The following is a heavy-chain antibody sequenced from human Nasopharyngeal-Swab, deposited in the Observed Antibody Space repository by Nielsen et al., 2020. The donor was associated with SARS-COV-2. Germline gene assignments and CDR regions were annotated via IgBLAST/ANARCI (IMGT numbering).Heavy chain of an antibody. CDR3: AREGPIGYCSGGSCYPFDY. V-gene: IGHV1-46*01. CDR2: INPSGGST. J-gene: IGHJ4*02. D-gene: IGHD2-15*01. Sequence: WVRQAPGQGLEWVGIINPSGGSTSYAQKFQGRVTMTRDTSTSTVYMELSSLRSEDTAVYYCAREGPIGYCSGGSCYPFDYWGQGTLVTVSS.